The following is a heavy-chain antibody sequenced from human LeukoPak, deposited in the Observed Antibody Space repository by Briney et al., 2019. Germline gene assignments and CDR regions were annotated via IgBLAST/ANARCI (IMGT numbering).Heavy chain of an antibody. V-gene: IGHV3-48*02. CDR1: GFTFSSYC. J-gene: IGHJ4*02. CDR2: ISSSSSTI. CDR3: ARDLPSSGYKRNFDY. D-gene: IGHD3-22*01. Sequence: GGSLRLSCAASGFTFSSYCMNWVRQAPGKGLEWVSYISSSSSTIYYADSVKGRFTISRDNAKNSLYLQMNSLRDEDTAVYYCARDLPSSGYKRNFDYWGQGTLVTVSS.